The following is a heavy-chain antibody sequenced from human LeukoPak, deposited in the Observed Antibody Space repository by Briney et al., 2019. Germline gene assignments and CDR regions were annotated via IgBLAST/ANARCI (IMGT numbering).Heavy chain of an antibody. J-gene: IGHJ4*02. Sequence: SETLSLTCTVSGGSISSRNYYWGWIRRPPGKGLEWIGSLFYSGRNYYNPSLESRVSIIEDTSKNQFSLKVNSVTAADTGVYYCVRNVSGITIYDAAPDYWGQGTLVTVSS. CDR3: VRNVSGITIYDAAPDY. CDR1: GGSISSRNYY. CDR2: LFYSGRN. V-gene: IGHV4-39*01. D-gene: IGHD3-3*01.